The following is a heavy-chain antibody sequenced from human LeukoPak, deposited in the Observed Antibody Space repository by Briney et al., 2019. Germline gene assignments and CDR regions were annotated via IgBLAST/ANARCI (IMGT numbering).Heavy chain of an antibody. D-gene: IGHD4-23*01. CDR2: ISNGGSDI. CDR1: GFTLSSYA. CDR3: VTDYGGSSGAFDI. J-gene: IGHJ3*02. Sequence: GGSLRLSCTGSGFTLSSYAMSWVRRAPGKGLEWVSSISNGGSDIYYTDSVKGRFTISRDNAKNSLYLQMNSLRAEDTAVYYCVTDYGGSSGAFDIWGEGTMVTVSS. V-gene: IGHV3-21*01.